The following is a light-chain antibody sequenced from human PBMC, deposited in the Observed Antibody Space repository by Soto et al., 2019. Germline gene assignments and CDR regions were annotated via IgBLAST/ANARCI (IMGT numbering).Light chain of an antibody. V-gene: IGLV1-36*01. Sequence: QPVLTQPPSVSQAPRQRVTISCSGSSSNIGNNAVNWYQHLPGKPPKLLIYYDDVLPSGVSDRFSGSKSGTSASLAISGLQSEDEADYYCAAWDDRLKGVVFGGGTKVTVL. CDR2: YDD. CDR3: AAWDDRLKGVV. J-gene: IGLJ3*02. CDR1: SSNIGNNA.